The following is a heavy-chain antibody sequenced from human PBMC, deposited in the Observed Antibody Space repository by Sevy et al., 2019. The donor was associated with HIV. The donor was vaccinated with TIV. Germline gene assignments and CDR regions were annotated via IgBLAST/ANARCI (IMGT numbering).Heavy chain of an antibody. CDR1: GFTFPIYS. CDR3: ARVAVEYCTNDCSDRFDY. V-gene: IGHV3-30*04. Sequence: GGSLRLSCVASGFTFPIYSVLWVRQAPGKGLEWLTLISYEGNYKYYADSVKGRFTISRDNSNNILYLQLSSLRVEDTALYFCARVAVEYCTNDCSDRFDYWGLGTLVTVSS. CDR2: ISYEGNYK. J-gene: IGHJ4*02. D-gene: IGHD2-8*01.